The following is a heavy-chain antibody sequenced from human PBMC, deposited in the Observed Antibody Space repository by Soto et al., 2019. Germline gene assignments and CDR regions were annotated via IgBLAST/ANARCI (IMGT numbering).Heavy chain of an antibody. CDR2: ISYDGSNK. D-gene: IGHD6-19*01. Sequence: QVQLVESGGGVVQPGRSLRLSCAASGFTFSSYGMHWVRQAPGKGLEWVAVISYDGSNKYYADSVKGRFTISRDNSKNTLYLQMNSLRAEDTAVYYCAKDPIAVAGREVTSHDYWGQGTLVTVSS. V-gene: IGHV3-30*18. CDR1: GFTFSSYG. J-gene: IGHJ4*02. CDR3: AKDPIAVAGREVTSHDY.